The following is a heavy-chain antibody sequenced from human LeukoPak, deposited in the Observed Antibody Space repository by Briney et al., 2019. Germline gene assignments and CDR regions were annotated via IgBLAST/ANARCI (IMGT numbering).Heavy chain of an antibody. Sequence: SQTLSLTCAISGDSVSSNSAAWNWIRQSPSRGLEWLGRTYYRSKWYNDYAVSVKSRITINPDTSKNQFSLQLNSVTPEDTAVYYCAGVTTFNSSGWYRYFDYWGQGTLVTVSS. CDR2: TYYRSKWYN. D-gene: IGHD6-19*01. CDR1: GDSVSSNSAA. J-gene: IGHJ4*02. V-gene: IGHV6-1*01. CDR3: AGVTTFNSSGWYRYFDY.